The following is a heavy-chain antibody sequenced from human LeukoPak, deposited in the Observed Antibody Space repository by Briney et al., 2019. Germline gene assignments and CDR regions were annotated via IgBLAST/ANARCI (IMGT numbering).Heavy chain of an antibody. CDR2: MNPNSSGT. CDR1: GYTFTGYY. CDR3: ARGDYEYYGMDV. J-gene: IGHJ6*02. Sequence: GASVKVSCKASGYTFTGYYMHWVRQAPGQGLEWMGWMNPNSSGTNYAQKFQGRVTMTRDTSISTAYMELSRLRSDDTAVYYCARGDYEYYGMDVWGQGTTVTVSS. V-gene: IGHV1-2*02.